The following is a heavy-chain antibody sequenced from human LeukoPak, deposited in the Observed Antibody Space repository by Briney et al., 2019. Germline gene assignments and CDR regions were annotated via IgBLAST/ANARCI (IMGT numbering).Heavy chain of an antibody. CDR2: ISYDGSNK. D-gene: IGHD3-10*01. CDR1: GFTFSSYG. CDR3: AKDLHRGSFNLA. Sequence: GGPLRLSCAASGFTFSSYGMHWVRQAPGKGLEWVAVISYDGSNKYYADSVKGRFTISRDNSKNTLYLQMNSLRAEDTAVYYCAKDLHRGSFNLAWGQGTLVTVSS. J-gene: IGHJ5*02. V-gene: IGHV3-30*18.